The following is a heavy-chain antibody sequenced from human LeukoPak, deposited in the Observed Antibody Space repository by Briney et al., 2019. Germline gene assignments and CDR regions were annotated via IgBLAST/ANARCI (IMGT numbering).Heavy chain of an antibody. D-gene: IGHD2-2*02. CDR1: GGSISIGGYY. Sequence: SETLSLTCTVSGGSISIGGYYWNWIRQHPGTGLEWIGYIYYSGDTNYNPSLKSRVTISVDTSKNQFSLKLSSVTAADTAVYYCARAVALAAIYDFQFDYWGQGTLVTVSS. J-gene: IGHJ4*02. CDR2: IYYSGDT. V-gene: IGHV4-31*03. CDR3: ARAVALAAIYDFQFDY.